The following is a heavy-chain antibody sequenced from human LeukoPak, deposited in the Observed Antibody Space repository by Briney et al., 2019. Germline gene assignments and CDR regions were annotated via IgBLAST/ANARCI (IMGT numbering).Heavy chain of an antibody. CDR1: GYTFTSYG. V-gene: IGHV1-18*01. J-gene: IGHJ4*02. Sequence: AASVTVSCKASGYTFTSYGISWVRRAPGQGLEWMGWISAYNGNTNYAQKLQGRVTTTTDTSTSTAYMELRSLRSDDTDVYYCARDRSTLNIAVAGTGGYWGQGTLVTVSS. CDR2: ISAYNGNT. CDR3: ARDRSTLNIAVAGTGGY. D-gene: IGHD6-19*01.